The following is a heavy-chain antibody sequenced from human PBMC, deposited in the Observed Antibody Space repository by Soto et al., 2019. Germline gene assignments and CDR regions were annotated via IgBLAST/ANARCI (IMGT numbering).Heavy chain of an antibody. CDR3: ARTSGYSYDF. CDR2: IYYSGTT. Sequence: SETLSLTCSVSGGSISSSVYYWAWIRQPPGKGLEYIGSIYYSGTTYYNPSLKSRVTISVDTSKNQFSLRLSSVTAADTAVYYCARTSGYSYDFWGQGTLVTVSS. CDR1: GGSISSSVYY. V-gene: IGHV4-39*01. D-gene: IGHD5-18*01. J-gene: IGHJ4*02.